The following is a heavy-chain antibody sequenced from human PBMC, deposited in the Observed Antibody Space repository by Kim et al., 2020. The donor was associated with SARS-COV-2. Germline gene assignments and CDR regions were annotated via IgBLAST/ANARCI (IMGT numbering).Heavy chain of an antibody. CDR3: ARGLSSGYYDY. CDR1: GGSFSGYY. Sequence: SETLSLTCAVYGGSFSGYYWSWIRQPPGKGLEWIGEINHSGSTNYNPSLKSRVTISVDTSKNQFSLKLSSVTAADTAVYYCARGLSSGYYDYWGQGTLVTVSS. CDR2: INHSGST. J-gene: IGHJ4*02. V-gene: IGHV4-34*01. D-gene: IGHD3-10*02.